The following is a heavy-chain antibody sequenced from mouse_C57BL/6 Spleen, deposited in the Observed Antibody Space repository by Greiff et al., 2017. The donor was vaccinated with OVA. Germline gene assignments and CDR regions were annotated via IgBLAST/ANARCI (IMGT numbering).Heavy chain of an antibody. J-gene: IGHJ2*01. CDR3: ARDDYGSSPYYFDY. CDR1: GYTFTSYG. Sequence: VQLVESGAELARPGASVKLSCKASGYTFTSYGISWVKQRTGQGLEWIGEIYPRSGNTYYNEKFKGKATLTADKSSSTAYMELRSLTSEDSAVYFCARDDYGSSPYYFDYWGQGTTLTVSS. V-gene: IGHV1-81*01. D-gene: IGHD1-1*01. CDR2: IYPRSGNT.